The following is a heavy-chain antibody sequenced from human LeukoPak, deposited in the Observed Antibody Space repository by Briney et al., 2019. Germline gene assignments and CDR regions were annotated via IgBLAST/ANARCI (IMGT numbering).Heavy chain of an antibody. V-gene: IGHV4-39*01. D-gene: IGHD2-21*02. CDR3: ARNNLVVTATDY. CDR1: GGPISSSSYY. J-gene: IGHJ4*02. CDR2: IYYSGST. Sequence: SETLSLTCTVSGGPISSSSYYWGWIRQPPGKGLEWIGSIYYSGSTYYNPSLKSRVTISVDTSKNQFSLKLSSVTAADTAVYYCARNNLVVTATDYWGQGTLVTVSS.